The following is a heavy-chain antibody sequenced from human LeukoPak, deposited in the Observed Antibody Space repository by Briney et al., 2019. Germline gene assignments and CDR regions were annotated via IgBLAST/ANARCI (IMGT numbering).Heavy chain of an antibody. CDR1: GGSISSYY. CDR2: IYYSGST. V-gene: IGHV4-59*08. J-gene: IGHJ4*02. D-gene: IGHD6-19*01. CDR3: ARRVRAVAGYYFDY. Sequence: SETLSLTCTVSGGSISSYYWSWIRQPPGKGLEWIGYIYYSGSTNYNPSLKSRVTISVDTSKNQFSLKLSSVTAADTAVYYCARRVRAVAGYYFDYWGQGTLVTVSS.